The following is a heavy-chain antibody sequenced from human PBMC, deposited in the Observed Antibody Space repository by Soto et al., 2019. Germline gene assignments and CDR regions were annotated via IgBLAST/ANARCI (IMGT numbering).Heavy chain of an antibody. CDR3: ALPPAGLDY. J-gene: IGHJ4*02. D-gene: IGHD2-2*01. CDR1: GGTFSSYA. V-gene: IGHV1-69*06. CDR2: IIPIFGTA. Sequence: GASVKVSCKASGGTFSSYAISWVRQAPGQGLEWMGGIIPIFGTANYAQKFQGRVTITADKSTSTAYMELSSLRSEDTAVYYCALPPAGLDYWGQGTLVTGSS.